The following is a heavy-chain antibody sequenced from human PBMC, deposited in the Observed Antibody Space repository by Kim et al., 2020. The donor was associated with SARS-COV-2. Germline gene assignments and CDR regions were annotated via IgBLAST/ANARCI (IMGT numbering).Heavy chain of an antibody. CDR2: INPNSGGT. V-gene: IGHV1-2*02. D-gene: IGHD1-26*01. Sequence: ASVKVSCKASGYTFTGYYMHWVRQAPGQGLEWMGWINPNSGGTNYAQKFQGRVTMTRDTSISTAYMELSRLRSDDTAVYYCAIPSGSQHDAFDIWGQGTMVTVSS. CDR1: GYTFTGYY. CDR3: AIPSGSQHDAFDI. J-gene: IGHJ3*02.